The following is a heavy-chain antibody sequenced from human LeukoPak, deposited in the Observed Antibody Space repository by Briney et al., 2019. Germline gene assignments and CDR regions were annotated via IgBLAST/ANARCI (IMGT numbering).Heavy chain of an antibody. V-gene: IGHV1-18*01. CDR3: ARFGSSGYYSPY. CDR1: GYTFTIYG. Sequence: ASVTVSFTASGYTFTIYGISWVRQAPGQGLEWMGWISAYNGNTNYAQKLQGRVTMTTDTSTSTAYMELRSLRSDDTAVYYCARFGSSGYYSPYWGQGTLVTVSS. J-gene: IGHJ4*02. CDR2: ISAYNGNT. D-gene: IGHD3-22*01.